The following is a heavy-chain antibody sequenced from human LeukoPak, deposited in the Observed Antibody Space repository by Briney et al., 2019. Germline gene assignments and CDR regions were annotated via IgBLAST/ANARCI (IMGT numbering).Heavy chain of an antibody. V-gene: IGHV4-4*07. D-gene: IGHD7-27*01. J-gene: IGHJ3*02. CDR3: VRDWNWGSSDAFDI. Sequence: SETLSLTCTVSGGSISSYYWSWIRQPAGKGLEWIGRIYTSGSTNYNPSLKSRVTMSVDTSKNQFSLKLSSVTAADTAVYYCVRDWNWGSSDAFDIWGQGTMVTVSS. CDR1: GGSISSYY. CDR2: IYTSGST.